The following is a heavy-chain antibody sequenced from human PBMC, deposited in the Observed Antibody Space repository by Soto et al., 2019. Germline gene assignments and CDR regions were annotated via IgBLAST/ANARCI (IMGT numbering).Heavy chain of an antibody. Sequence: SETLSLTCTVSGGSISSGGYYWSWIRQHPGKSLEWIGYIYYSGSTYYNPSLKSRVTISVDTSKNQFSLKLSSVTAADTAVYYCARDRKDYYYYGMDVWGQGTTVTVSS. J-gene: IGHJ6*02. CDR2: IYYSGST. CDR3: ARDRKDYYYYGMDV. CDR1: GGSISSGGYY. V-gene: IGHV4-31*03.